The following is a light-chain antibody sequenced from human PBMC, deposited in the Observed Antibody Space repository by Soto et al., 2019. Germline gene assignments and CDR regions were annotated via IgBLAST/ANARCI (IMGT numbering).Light chain of an antibody. CDR1: QTVTGNY. V-gene: IGKV3-20*01. Sequence: EIGLSQLPGPLSFFPGAEAPPPCRASQTVTGNYLAWYHQKPGQAPRLLIHSASSRATGIPDRFSASGTGTDFTLTISRLEPEDFAVYYCQQYSASPRTFGQGTKVDIK. J-gene: IGKJ1*01. CDR3: QQYSASPRT. CDR2: SAS.